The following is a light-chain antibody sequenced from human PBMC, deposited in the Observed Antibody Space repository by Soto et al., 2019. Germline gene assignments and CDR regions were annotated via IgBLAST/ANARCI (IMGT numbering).Light chain of an antibody. Sequence: QSVLTQPPSASGTPGQRVTISCSGSSSNIGSNTVNWYQQLPGTAPKLLIYSNNQRPSGVPDRSSGSKSGTSASLAISGLQSEDEADYYCAAWDDSLNGLLFGGGTKLTVL. CDR3: AAWDDSLNGLL. V-gene: IGLV1-44*01. CDR1: SSNIGSNT. J-gene: IGLJ2*01. CDR2: SNN.